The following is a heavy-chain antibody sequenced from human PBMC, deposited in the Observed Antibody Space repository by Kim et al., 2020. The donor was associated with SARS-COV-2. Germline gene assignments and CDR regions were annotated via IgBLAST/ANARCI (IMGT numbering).Heavy chain of an antibody. J-gene: IGHJ5*02. CDR2: T. V-gene: IGHV3-15*01. Sequence: TDYAAPVKGRFTISRDDSKNTLYLQMNSLKTEDTAVYYCTTEGITIRFDPWGQGTLVTVSS. D-gene: IGHD3-9*01. CDR3: TTEGITIRFDP.